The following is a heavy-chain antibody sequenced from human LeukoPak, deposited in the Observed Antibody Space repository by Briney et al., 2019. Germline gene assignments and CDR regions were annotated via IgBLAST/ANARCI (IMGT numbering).Heavy chain of an antibody. CDR3: ASQDFWSHY. CDR2: IYTSGST. V-gene: IGHV4-61*02. CDR1: GGPISSGSYY. Sequence: KSSETLSLTCTVSGGPISSGSYYWSWIRQPAGKGLEWIGRIYTSGSTNYNPSLKSRVTISVDTSKNQFSLKLSSVTAADTAVYYCASQDFWSHYWGQGTLVTVSS. J-gene: IGHJ4*02. D-gene: IGHD3-3*01.